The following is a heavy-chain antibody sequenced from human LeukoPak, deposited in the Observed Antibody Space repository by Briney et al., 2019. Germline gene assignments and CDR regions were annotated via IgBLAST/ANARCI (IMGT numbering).Heavy chain of an antibody. Sequence: PSETLSLTCTVSGGSISTYYWSWIRQPPGKGLEWIGYIYYNGNTNYNPSLKSRVTISLDTSKNQFSLKLSSVTAADTAVYYCACSQWTDAFDIWGQGTMVTVSS. V-gene: IGHV4-59*08. CDR1: GGSISTYY. CDR3: ACSQWTDAFDI. CDR2: IYYNGNT. J-gene: IGHJ3*02. D-gene: IGHD3-10*02.